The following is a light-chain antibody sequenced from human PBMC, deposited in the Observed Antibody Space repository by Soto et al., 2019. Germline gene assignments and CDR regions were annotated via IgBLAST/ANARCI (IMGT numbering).Light chain of an antibody. J-gene: IGLJ1*01. CDR1: SSDIGSYNH. V-gene: IGLV2-14*03. CDR2: AVS. Sequence: QSVLTQPASVSGSPGQSITISCSGTSSDIGSYNHVAWYQQFPGKIPKLMIYAVSDRPSGVSDRFSGSKSGITASLTISGLQTEDEADYYCISYTDRQSYLFGTGTKGTVL. CDR3: ISYTDRQSYL.